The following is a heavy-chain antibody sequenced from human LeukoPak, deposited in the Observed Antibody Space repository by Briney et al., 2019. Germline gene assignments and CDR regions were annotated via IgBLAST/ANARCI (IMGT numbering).Heavy chain of an antibody. CDR2: ISSSSSYI. V-gene: IGHV3-21*01. J-gene: IGHJ3*02. CDR3: ARVSCSSTSCYTEPDAFDI. CDR1: GFTLSSYS. Sequence: VGTLRLSCAASGFTLSSYSMNWVRQAPGKGLEWVSSISSSSSYIYYADSVKGRFTISRDNAKNSLYLQMNSLRAEDTAVYYCARVSCSSTSCYTEPDAFDIWGQGTMVTVSS. D-gene: IGHD2-2*02.